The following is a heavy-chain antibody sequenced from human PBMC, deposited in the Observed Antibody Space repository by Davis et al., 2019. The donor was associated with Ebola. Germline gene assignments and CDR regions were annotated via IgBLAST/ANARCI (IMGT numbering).Heavy chain of an antibody. V-gene: IGHV4-59*12. Sequence: ESLKISCAASGFTFSSYAMSWIRQPPGKGLEWIGYIYYSGSTNYNPSLKSRVTISVDSSKSQFSLKLHSVTAADTAVYYCARTTKTNIEASGLGFNSFDSWGQGALVSVSS. CDR2: IYYSGST. CDR1: GFTFSSYA. CDR3: ARTTKTNIEASGLGFNSFDS. D-gene: IGHD4-17*01. J-gene: IGHJ5*01.